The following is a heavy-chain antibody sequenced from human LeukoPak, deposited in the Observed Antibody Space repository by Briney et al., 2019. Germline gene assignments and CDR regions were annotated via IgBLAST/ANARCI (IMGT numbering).Heavy chain of an antibody. CDR2: T. Sequence: TKYLDSVKGRFTISRDNSENTLYLEVTYLRPDDTAVYFCPKDHVLWRGYLFWGQGTLVTVSS. V-gene: IGHV3-NL1*01. J-gene: IGHJ4*02. D-gene: IGHD3-3*01. CDR3: PKDHVLWRGYLF.